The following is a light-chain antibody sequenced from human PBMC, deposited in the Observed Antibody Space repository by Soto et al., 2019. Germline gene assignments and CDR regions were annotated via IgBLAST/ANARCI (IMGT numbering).Light chain of an antibody. CDR2: EVS. Sequence: QSALTQPPSASGSPGQSVTISCTGTSSDVGAYTYVSWYQQHPGKAPKLMIYEVSKRPSGVPDRFSGSKSGNAASLTVSGLQAEDEAAYYCSSYAGNNNFVLGNGTKVT. V-gene: IGLV2-8*01. CDR3: SSYAGNNNFV. CDR1: SSDVGAYTY. J-gene: IGLJ1*01.